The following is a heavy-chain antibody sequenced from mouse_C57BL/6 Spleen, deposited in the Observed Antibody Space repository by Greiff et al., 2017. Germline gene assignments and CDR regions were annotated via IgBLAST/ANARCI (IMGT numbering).Heavy chain of an antibody. CDR1: GYSFTDYN. Sequence: VQLQQSGPELVKPGASVKISCKASGYSFTDYNMNWVKQSNGKSLEWIGVINPNYGTTSYNQKLKGKATLAVDQSSRTAYMQLNSLTSEDSAVYDWARSYGYDEGDYAMDYWGQGTSVTVSS. V-gene: IGHV1-39*01. CDR3: ARSYGYDEGDYAMDY. J-gene: IGHJ4*01. CDR2: INPNYGTT. D-gene: IGHD2-2*01.